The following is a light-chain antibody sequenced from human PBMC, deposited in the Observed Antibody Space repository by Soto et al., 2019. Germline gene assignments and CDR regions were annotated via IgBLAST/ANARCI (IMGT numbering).Light chain of an antibody. CDR1: QSISSNY. J-gene: IGKJ4*01. Sequence: EVVLTQSPDTLSLSPGETATLSCRSSQSISSNYLAWYQQKPGQAPRLLIYGASTRATDVPHRFSGSGSGADFTLTISRLEPEDFAVYYCQQYGSSPPLTVGGVTQVEIK. CDR3: QQYGSSPPLT. CDR2: GAS. V-gene: IGKV3-20*01.